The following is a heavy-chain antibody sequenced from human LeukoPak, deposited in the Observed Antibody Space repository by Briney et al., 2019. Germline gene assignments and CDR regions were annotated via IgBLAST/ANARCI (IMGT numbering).Heavy chain of an antibody. CDR2: IRNDGSDK. CDR1: GFTFTTYG. CDR3: ARDCSGYSEIYYFDY. J-gene: IGHJ4*02. V-gene: IGHV3-30*02. Sequence: GGSLRLSCAASGFTFTTYGMHWVRQAPGKGLEWVAFIRNDGSDKYYADSVKGRFTISRDNSKNTLYLQMNSLRAEDTAVYYCARDCSGYSEIYYFDYWGQGTLVTVSS. D-gene: IGHD5-24*01.